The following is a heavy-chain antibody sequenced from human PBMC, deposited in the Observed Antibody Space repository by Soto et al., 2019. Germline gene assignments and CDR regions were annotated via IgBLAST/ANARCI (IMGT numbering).Heavy chain of an antibody. D-gene: IGHD3-3*01. V-gene: IGHV3-23*01. CDR3: AKVMYYDFWSGSSVSGYYYGMDV. Sequence: PGGSLRLSCAASGFTFSSYAMSWVRQAPGKGLEWVSAISGSGGSTYYADSVKGLFTISRDNSKNTLYLQINSLRAEDTAVYYCAKVMYYDFWSGSSVSGYYYGMDVWGQGTTVTVSS. CDR2: ISGSGGST. CDR1: GFTFSSYA. J-gene: IGHJ6*02.